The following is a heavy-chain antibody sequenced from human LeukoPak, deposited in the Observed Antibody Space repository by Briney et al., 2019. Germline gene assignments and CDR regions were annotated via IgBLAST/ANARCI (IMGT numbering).Heavy chain of an antibody. CDR3: ARAYYDILTGPMAGYYYYGGR. CDR2: ISAYNGNT. Sequence: WALVKVSCKASGYTFTSYGISWVRQAPGQGLEWMGWISAYNGNTNYAQKLQGRVTMTTDTSTSTAYMELRSLRSDDTAVYYCARAYYDILTGPMAGYYYYGGRLGPRDHGHRLL. V-gene: IGHV1-18*01. CDR1: GYTFTSYG. D-gene: IGHD3-9*01. J-gene: IGHJ6*02.